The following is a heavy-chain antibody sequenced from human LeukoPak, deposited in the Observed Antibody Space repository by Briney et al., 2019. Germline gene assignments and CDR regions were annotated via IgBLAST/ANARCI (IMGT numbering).Heavy chain of an antibody. D-gene: IGHD6-19*01. CDR3: ALGATRQWLVRGYYFDY. Sequence: AETLSLTCTVSGYSISSDYYWGWSRQPPGKGLEWIGSIYHSGSTYYNPSLKSRVTISVDTSKNQFSLKLSSVTAADTAVYYCALGATRQWLVRGYYFDYWGQGTLVTVSS. CDR2: IYHSGST. V-gene: IGHV4-38-2*02. J-gene: IGHJ4*02. CDR1: GYSISSDYY.